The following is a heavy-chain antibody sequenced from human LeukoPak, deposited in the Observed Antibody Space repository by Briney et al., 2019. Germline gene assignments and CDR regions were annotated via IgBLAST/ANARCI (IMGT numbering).Heavy chain of an antibody. Sequence: EASVKVSCKASGYTFTYYYMHWVRQAPGQGLEWMGIINPSSGSTSYAQKFQGRVTMTRDTSTTTVYMEVNSLTSEDTAVYFCARDGPTAAPFDYWGQGTLVTVSS. J-gene: IGHJ4*02. D-gene: IGHD2-2*01. V-gene: IGHV1-46*01. CDR3: ARDGPTAAPFDY. CDR2: INPSSGST. CDR1: GYTFTYYY.